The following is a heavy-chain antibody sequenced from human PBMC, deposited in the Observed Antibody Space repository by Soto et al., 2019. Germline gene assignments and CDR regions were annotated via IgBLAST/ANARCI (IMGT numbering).Heavy chain of an antibody. V-gene: IGHV4-34*01. Sequence: QVQLQQWGAGLLKPSETLSLTCAVYGGSFRGYYWTWIRQPPGKGLEWIGNINHSGSTRYNPSLKSRVTISLDTSTNQFSLRLSPMTAADTAVYYCARAGDTSGSDDFEYWGQGPLVTVSS. CDR1: GGSFRGYY. CDR2: INHSGST. CDR3: ARAGDTSGSDDFEY. J-gene: IGHJ4*02. D-gene: IGHD3-22*01.